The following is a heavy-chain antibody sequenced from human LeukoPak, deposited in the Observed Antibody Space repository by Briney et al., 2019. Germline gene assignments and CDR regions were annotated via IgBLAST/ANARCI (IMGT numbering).Heavy chain of an antibody. CDR2: IYYSGST. D-gene: IGHD3-9*01. Sequence: PSETLSLTCTVSGGSIRTYHWSWIRQPPGKGLEGIGYIYYSGSTNYNPSLKSPVTISVDTSKNQFSLKLSSVTAADTAVYYCARLPYGILTGYSYYFDYWGQGTLVTVSS. CDR1: GGSIRTYH. J-gene: IGHJ4*02. V-gene: IGHV4-59*01. CDR3: ARLPYGILTGYSYYFDY.